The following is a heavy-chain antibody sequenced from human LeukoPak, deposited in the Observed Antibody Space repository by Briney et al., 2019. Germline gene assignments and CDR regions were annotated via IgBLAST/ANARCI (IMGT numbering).Heavy chain of an antibody. CDR1: GGSISSSSYY. CDR3: ARDPQSIAAHSLWYWFDP. Sequence: PSETLSLTCTVSGGSISSSSYYWGWIRQPPGKGLEWIGSIYYSGSTYYNPSLKSRVTISVDTSKNQFSLKLSSVTAADTAVYYCARDPQSIAAHSLWYWFDPWGQGTLVTVSS. CDR2: IYYSGST. V-gene: IGHV4-39*07. D-gene: IGHD6-6*01. J-gene: IGHJ5*02.